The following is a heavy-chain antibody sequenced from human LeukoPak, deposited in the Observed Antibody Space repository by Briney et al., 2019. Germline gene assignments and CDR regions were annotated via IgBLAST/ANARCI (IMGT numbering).Heavy chain of an antibody. CDR3: ARHSMRSGYDLDY. D-gene: IGHD5-12*01. CDR1: GGSISSYY. J-gene: IGHJ4*02. CDR2: IYYSGTT. V-gene: IGHV4-59*08. Sequence: SETLSLTCTVSGGSISSYYWSWIRQPPGKGLEWVGFIYYSGTTHYNPSLESRVTMSVDTSKNQFSLKVSSVTAADTAVYYCARHSMRSGYDLDYWGQGTLVTVSS.